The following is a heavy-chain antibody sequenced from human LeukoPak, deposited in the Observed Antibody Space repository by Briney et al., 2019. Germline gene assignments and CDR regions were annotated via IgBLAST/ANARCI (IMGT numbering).Heavy chain of an antibody. CDR3: TRGLRGGDYQLLPFGF. D-gene: IGHD2-2*01. CDR2: IYYTGST. J-gene: IGHJ4*02. CDR1: GGSISPYY. Sequence: SETLSLTCTVSGGSISPYYWSWIRQSPGKELEYIGYIYYTGSTSYNPSLKSRVTISLDTSNNQFSLILSSVTAADTAVYYCTRGLRGGDYQLLPFGFWGQGTLVTVSS. V-gene: IGHV4-59*01.